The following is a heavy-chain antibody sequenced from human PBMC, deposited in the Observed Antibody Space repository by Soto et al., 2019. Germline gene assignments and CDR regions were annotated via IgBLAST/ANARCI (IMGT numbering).Heavy chain of an antibody. CDR3: AKEGPHDSSGYYPVFDY. CDR1: GFTFGSYA. V-gene: IGHV3-23*01. J-gene: IGHJ4*02. CDR2: ISGSGGST. Sequence: VSLRLSCAASGFTFGSYAMSWVRQAPGKGLEWVSAISGSGGSTYYADSVKGRFTISRDNSKNTLYLQMNSLRAEDTAVYYCAKEGPHDSSGYYPVFDYWGQGTLVTVSS. D-gene: IGHD3-22*01.